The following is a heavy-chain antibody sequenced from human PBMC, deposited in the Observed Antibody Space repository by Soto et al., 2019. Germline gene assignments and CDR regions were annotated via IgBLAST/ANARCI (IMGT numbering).Heavy chain of an antibody. CDR1: GFTFSHYL. D-gene: IGHD3-22*01. Sequence: PGGSLRLSCTASGFTFSHYLMSWVRQAPGKGLDWVSGISGGGTNTYYADSVKGRFTISRDNSKNTLYLQMDILRAEDTAIYYCANAPYYDDGFDIWGQGTMVTVSS. J-gene: IGHJ3*02. CDR2: ISGGGTNT. V-gene: IGHV3-23*01. CDR3: ANAPYYDDGFDI.